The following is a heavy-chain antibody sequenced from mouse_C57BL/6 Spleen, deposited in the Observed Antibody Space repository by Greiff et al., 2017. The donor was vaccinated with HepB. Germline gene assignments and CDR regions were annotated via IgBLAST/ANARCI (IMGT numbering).Heavy chain of an antibody. CDR1: GYTFTDYN. CDR3: ARWGGSSYWYFDV. Sequence: EVQLVESGPELVKPGASVKIPCKASGYTFTDYNMDWVKQSHGKSLEWIGDINPNNGGTIYNQKFKGKATLTVDKSSSTAYMELRSLTSEDTAVYYCARWGGSSYWYFDVWGTGTTVTVSS. D-gene: IGHD1-1*01. V-gene: IGHV1-18*01. CDR2: INPNNGGT. J-gene: IGHJ1*03.